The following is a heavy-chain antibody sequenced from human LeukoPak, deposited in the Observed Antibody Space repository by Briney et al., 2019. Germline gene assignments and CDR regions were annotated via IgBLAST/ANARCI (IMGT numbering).Heavy chain of an antibody. D-gene: IGHD5-24*01. J-gene: IGHJ4*02. V-gene: IGHV3-7*01. CDR1: GFTFSSYW. CDR2: IKGDGSQT. CDR3: AREHNWY. Sequence: PGGSLRLSCAASGFTFSSYWMTWVRQGPGKGLEWVANIKGDGSQTYYMDSVKGRFTISRDNAKNSLYLQMNSLRAEDTAVYYCAREHNWYWGQGTLVTVSS.